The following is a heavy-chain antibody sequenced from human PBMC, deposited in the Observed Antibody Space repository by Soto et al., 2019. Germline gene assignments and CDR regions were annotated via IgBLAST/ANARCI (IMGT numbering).Heavy chain of an antibody. CDR2: IYYSGST. Sequence: QVQLQESGPGLVKPSQTLSLTCTVSGGSISSGGYYWSWIRQHPGKGLEWIGYIYYSGSTYYNPSLKSRVTLAVDTSKNQFSLKLSSVTAADTAVYYCARDLRSSSYYYGMDVWGQGTTVTVSS. J-gene: IGHJ6*02. V-gene: IGHV4-31*03. CDR1: GGSISSGGYY. D-gene: IGHD6-6*01. CDR3: ARDLRSSSYYYGMDV.